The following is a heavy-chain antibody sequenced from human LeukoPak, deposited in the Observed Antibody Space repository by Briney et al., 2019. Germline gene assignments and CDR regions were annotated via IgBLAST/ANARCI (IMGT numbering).Heavy chain of an antibody. CDR1: GGSISSYY. Sequence: SETLSLTCTVSGGSISSYYWSWIRQPPGKGLEWIGSIYYSGSTYYNPSLKSRVTIFEDTSKNQFSLKLNSVTAADTAVYYCARHRIAARGSFDYWGQGTLVTVSS. V-gene: IGHV4-59*05. CDR2: IYYSGST. D-gene: IGHD6-6*01. CDR3: ARHRIAARGSFDY. J-gene: IGHJ4*02.